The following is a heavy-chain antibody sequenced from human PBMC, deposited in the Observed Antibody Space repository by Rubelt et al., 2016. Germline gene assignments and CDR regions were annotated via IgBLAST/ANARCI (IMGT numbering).Heavy chain of an antibody. Sequence: EWVAVISYDGSNKYYADSVKGRFTISRHNSKNTLYLQMNSLRAEDTAVYYCARERGREGYNWNDVTYYYYYMDVWGKGTTVTVSS. D-gene: IGHD1-1*01. CDR2: ISYDGSNK. CDR3: ARERGREGYNWNDVTYYYYYMDV. J-gene: IGHJ6*03. V-gene: IGHV3-30*03.